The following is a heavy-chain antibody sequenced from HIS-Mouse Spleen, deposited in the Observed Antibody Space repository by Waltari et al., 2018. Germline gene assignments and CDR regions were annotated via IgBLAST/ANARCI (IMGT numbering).Heavy chain of an antibody. CDR3: ARGLGYCSSTSCLGDWFDP. CDR2: INDSGST. V-gene: IGHV4-39*07. Sequence: QLQLQESGPGLVKPSETLSLTCTVSGCSISSSSYYWGWIRQPPGKGLEWIGSINDSGSTYYNPTLRSRVTISVDTSKNQFSLKLSSVTAADTAVYYCARGLGYCSSTSCLGDWFDPWGQGTLVTVSS. J-gene: IGHJ5*02. CDR1: GCSISSSSYY. D-gene: IGHD2-2*01.